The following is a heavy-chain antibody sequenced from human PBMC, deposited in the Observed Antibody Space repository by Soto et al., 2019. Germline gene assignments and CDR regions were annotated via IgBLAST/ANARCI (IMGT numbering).Heavy chain of an antibody. CDR1: GFTFSSYG. CDR3: AKDWRGAGTNWFDP. J-gene: IGHJ5*02. CDR2: ISYDGSNK. D-gene: IGHD3-3*01. V-gene: IGHV3-30*18. Sequence: QVQLVESGGGVVQPGRSLRLSCAASGFTFSSYGMHWVRQAPGKGLEWVAVISYDGSNKYYADSVKGRFTISRDNSKNTLYLQVNSLRAEDTAVYYCAKDWRGAGTNWFDPWGQGTLVTVSS.